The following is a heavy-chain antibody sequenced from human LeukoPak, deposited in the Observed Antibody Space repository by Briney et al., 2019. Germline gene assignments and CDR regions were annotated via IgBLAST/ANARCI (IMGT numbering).Heavy chain of an antibody. CDR3: SRLSHVAGAPKVSWFDP. D-gene: IGHD1-26*01. CDR1: AYSISDGWV. Sequence: SGTLSLTCTVSAYSISDGWVWGMIRQPPGKGLEWIGSIYRSGTTYYNPSLKSRVTMSVDTSNNQFSLKLTSVTAADTAMYYCSRLSHVAGAPKVSWFDPWGQGTLVTVPS. CDR2: IYRSGTT. J-gene: IGHJ5*02. V-gene: IGHV4-38-2*02.